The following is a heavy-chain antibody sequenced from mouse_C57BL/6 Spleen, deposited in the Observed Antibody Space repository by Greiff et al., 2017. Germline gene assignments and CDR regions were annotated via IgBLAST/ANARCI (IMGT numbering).Heavy chain of an antibody. J-gene: IGHJ4*01. D-gene: IGHD6-2*01. CDR2: ISYDGSN. CDR1: GYSITSGYY. Sequence: DVQLQESGPGLVKPSQSLSLTCSVTGYSITSGYYWNWIRQFPGNKLEWMGYISYDGSNNYNPSLKNRISITRDTSKNQFFLKLNSVTTEDTATYYCASLVQGMDYWGQGTSVTVSS. V-gene: IGHV3-6*01. CDR3: ASLVQGMDY.